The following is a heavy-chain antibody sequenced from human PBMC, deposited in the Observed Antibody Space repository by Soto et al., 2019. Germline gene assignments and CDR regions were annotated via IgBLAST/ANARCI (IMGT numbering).Heavy chain of an antibody. J-gene: IGHJ5*02. Sequence: VGSLRLSCAGPGFAFSTFDIHWVRQAPGKGLEWVSGIGTLSDTFYAASVQGRFTISRQNAKNSVYLQMNSLRAGDTAFYYCARGRSFSYDSTPPPMFDPWGQGTLVTVSS. CDR3: ARGRSFSYDSTPPPMFDP. D-gene: IGHD3-10*01. CDR2: IGTLSDT. V-gene: IGHV3-13*01. CDR1: GFAFSTFD.